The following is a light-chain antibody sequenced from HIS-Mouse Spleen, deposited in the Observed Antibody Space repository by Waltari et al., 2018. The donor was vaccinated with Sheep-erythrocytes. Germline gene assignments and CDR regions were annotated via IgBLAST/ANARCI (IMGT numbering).Light chain of an antibody. J-gene: IGKJ1*01. CDR1: QGISSY. CDR2: AAS. V-gene: IGKV1-8*01. CDR3: QQYYSYPRT. Sequence: DPVSITCRASQGISSYLAWHQQKPGKAPKLLIYAASTLQSGVPSRFSGSGSGTDFTLTISCLQSEDFATYYCQQYYSYPRTFGQGTKVEIK.